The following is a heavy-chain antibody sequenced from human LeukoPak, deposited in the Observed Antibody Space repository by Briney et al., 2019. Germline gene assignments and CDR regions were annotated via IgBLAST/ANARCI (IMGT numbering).Heavy chain of an antibody. Sequence: KPSETLSLTCAVYGGSFSGYYWSWIRQPPGKGLEWIGEINHSGSTNYNPSLKSRVTTSVDTSKNQFSLKLSSVTAADTAVYYCARGIVVVPAAILRVNYYYGMDVWGQGTTVTVSS. J-gene: IGHJ6*02. V-gene: IGHV4-34*01. CDR2: INHSGST. CDR3: ARGIVVVPAAILRVNYYYGMDV. D-gene: IGHD2-2*02. CDR1: GGSFSGYY.